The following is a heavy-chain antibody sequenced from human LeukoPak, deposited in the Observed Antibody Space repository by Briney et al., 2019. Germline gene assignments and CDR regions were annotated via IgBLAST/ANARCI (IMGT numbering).Heavy chain of an antibody. D-gene: IGHD5-24*01. CDR3: ASRTDGYNPFDY. V-gene: IGHV1-69*13. CDR1: GGTFSSYA. J-gene: IGHJ4*02. CDR2: IIPIFGTA. Sequence: SVKVSCKASGGTFSSYAISWVRQAPGQGLEWMGGIIPIFGTANYAQKFQGRVTITADESTSTAYMELSSLRSEDTAVYYCASRTDGYNPFDYWGQGTLVTVSS.